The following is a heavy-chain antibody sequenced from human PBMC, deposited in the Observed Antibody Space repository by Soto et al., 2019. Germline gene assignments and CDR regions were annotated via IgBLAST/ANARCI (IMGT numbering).Heavy chain of an antibody. CDR1: GCSFTSYI. J-gene: IGHJ6*03. V-gene: IGHV1-69*08. D-gene: IGHD2-21*01. Sequence: QVQLVQSGAEVKKPGSSVKVSCEASGCSFTSYIVTWVRQAPGQGLEWMGRIIPIQGTANYALKFQDRVTITADKSTNTAYMALRSVRPEDTALYYCAKSLVFVDHADMDVWGKGTTVTVSS. CDR3: AKSLVFVDHADMDV. CDR2: IIPIQGTA.